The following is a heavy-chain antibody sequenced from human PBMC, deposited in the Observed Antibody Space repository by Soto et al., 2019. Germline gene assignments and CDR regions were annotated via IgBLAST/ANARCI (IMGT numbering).Heavy chain of an antibody. Sequence: PEGSLRLSCAASGFTFSSYGMHWVRQAPGKGLEWVAVIWYDGSNKYYADSVKGRFTISRDNSKNTLYLQMNSLRAEDTAVYYCARGGVVRYYDILTPQYYFDYWGQGTLVTVSS. V-gene: IGHV3-33*01. CDR1: GFTFSSYG. D-gene: IGHD3-9*01. J-gene: IGHJ4*02. CDR2: IWYDGSNK. CDR3: ARGGVVRYYDILTPQYYFDY.